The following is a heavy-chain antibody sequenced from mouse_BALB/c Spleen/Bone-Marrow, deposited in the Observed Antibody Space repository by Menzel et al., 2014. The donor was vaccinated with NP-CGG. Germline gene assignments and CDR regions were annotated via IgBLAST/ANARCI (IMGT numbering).Heavy chain of an antibody. J-gene: IGHJ2*01. CDR3: ARDMGGLLFDS. Sequence: EVKLMESGGGLVQPGGSLRLSCATSGFTFSDHYMNWVRQPPGKALEWLGFIRNKPNGYTTEYSASVKGRFTISRDNSQSILYLQMNALRTEDSATYYCARDMGGLLFDSWGQGTTLTVSS. D-gene: IGHD6-2*01. CDR2: IRNKPNGYTT. CDR1: GFTFSDHY. V-gene: IGHV7-3*02.